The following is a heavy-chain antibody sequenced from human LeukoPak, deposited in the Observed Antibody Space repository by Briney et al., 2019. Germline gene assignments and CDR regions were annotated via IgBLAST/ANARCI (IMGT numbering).Heavy chain of an antibody. D-gene: IGHD3-10*01. J-gene: IGHJ4*02. CDR2: IYSSGTT. Sequence: SETLSLTCTVSGVSISTYYWSWIRQPPGKGLEWIGYIYSSGTTNYNPSLKSRVTISIDTSKNEFSLRLTSVTAADTAVYYCAREANYYCSGSYYEGTFDYWAQGSLVTVSS. CDR1: GVSISTYY. V-gene: IGHV4-59*01. CDR3: AREANYYCSGSYYEGTFDY.